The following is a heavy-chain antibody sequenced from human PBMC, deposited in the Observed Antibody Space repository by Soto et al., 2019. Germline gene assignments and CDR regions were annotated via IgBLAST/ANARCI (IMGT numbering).Heavy chain of an antibody. D-gene: IGHD1-7*01. CDR2: TYYRSRWYN. V-gene: IGHV6-1*01. Sequence: SQTLSRTGVISGDSVSSNSAAWNWIRQSPSRGLEWLGRTYYRSRWYNDYAVSVRSRITVNADTSKNQFSLHLNSVTPEDTAVYYCSGTSALHWYYMDVWDKGTTVTV. CDR3: SGTSALHWYYMDV. J-gene: IGHJ6*03. CDR1: GDSVSSNSAA.